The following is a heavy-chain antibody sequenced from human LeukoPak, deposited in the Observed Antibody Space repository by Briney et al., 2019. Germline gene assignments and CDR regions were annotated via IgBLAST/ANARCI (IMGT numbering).Heavy chain of an antibody. CDR2: ISSNGGST. Sequence: GGSLRLSCAASGFTFSSYAMHWVRRAPGKGLEYVSAISSNGGSTYYANSVKGRFTISRDNSKNTLYLQMNSLRAEDTAVYYCAKDTLDSSGYCFDYWGQGTLVTVSS. CDR3: AKDTLDSSGYCFDY. D-gene: IGHD3-22*01. J-gene: IGHJ4*02. CDR1: GFTFSSYA. V-gene: IGHV3-64*01.